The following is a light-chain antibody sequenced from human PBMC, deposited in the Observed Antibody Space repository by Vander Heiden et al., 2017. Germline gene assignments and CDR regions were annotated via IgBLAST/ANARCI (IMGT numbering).Light chain of an antibody. J-gene: IGLJ3*02. Sequence: TVVKQKPSVSASTGGTVTVTCGLSSGSVSTTYYPSWYQQTPGLPPRTLTYSTNTRSYGVPVRFCGALLGNKAALTSTVSQSVDDSDYHCVLHMGSVIWGFGGGTKLTVL. CDR2: STN. CDR3: VLHMGSVIWG. V-gene: IGLV8-61*01. CDR1: SGSVSTTYY.